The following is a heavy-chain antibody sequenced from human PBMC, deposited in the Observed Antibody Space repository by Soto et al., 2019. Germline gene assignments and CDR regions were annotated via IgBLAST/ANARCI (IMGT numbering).Heavy chain of an antibody. J-gene: IGHJ6*02. CDR2: FDPEAGET. V-gene: IGHV1-24*01. D-gene: IGHD2-8*01. CDR3: AAEGGTFGMVRVNYYYYGMDV. CDR1: GYTLSELS. Sequence: GASVKVSCKISGYTLSELSLHWVRQAPGKGLEWMGGFDPEAGETTYAQKFQGRVTMTEDTSTDTAYMELSSLRPEDTAVYYCAAEGGTFGMVRVNYYYYGMDVWGQGTTVTVSS.